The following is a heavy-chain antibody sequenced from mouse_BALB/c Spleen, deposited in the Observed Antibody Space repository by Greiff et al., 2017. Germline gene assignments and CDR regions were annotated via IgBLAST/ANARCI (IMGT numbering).Heavy chain of an antibody. CDR1: GYTFTSYW. D-gene: IGHD1-1*01. V-gene: IGHV1-69*02. CDR2: IYPSDSYT. CDR3: TREEGFYYGSSYGYAMDY. Sequence: QVQLQQPGAELVRPGASVKLSCKASGYTFTSYWINWVKQRPGQGLEWIGNIYPSDSYTNYNQKFKDKATLTVDKSSSTAYMQLSSPTSEDSAVYYCTREEGFYYGSSYGYAMDYWGQGTSVTVSS. J-gene: IGHJ4*01.